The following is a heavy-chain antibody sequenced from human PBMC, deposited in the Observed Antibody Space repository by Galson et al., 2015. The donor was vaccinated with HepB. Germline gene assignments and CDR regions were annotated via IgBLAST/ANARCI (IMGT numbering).Heavy chain of an antibody. D-gene: IGHD6-13*01. J-gene: IGHJ4*02. CDR3: ARTRGAAAGIFDY. Sequence: SLRLSCAASGFTFSNYWMHWVRQAPGKGLVWVSRINSDGTYITYADSVKGRFTISRDNAKNTLYLQMNSPRAEDTALYYCARTRGAAAGIFDYWGQGSRVTVSS. V-gene: IGHV3-74*01. CDR1: GFTFSNYW. CDR2: INSDGTYI.